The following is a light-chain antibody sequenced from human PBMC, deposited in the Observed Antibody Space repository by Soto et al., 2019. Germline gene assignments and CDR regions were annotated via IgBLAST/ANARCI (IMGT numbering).Light chain of an antibody. CDR3: QQYDILPIT. Sequence: DIQMTQSPSSLFASVGDRVTITCKATQDINIYLNWYQQKPGKAPNLLIYDASNLEIGVPSRFSGSGSGTHFTFTISSLQTEDIGTYYCQQYDILPITFGRGKRREIK. CDR2: DAS. V-gene: IGKV1-33*01. J-gene: IGKJ5*01. CDR1: QDINIY.